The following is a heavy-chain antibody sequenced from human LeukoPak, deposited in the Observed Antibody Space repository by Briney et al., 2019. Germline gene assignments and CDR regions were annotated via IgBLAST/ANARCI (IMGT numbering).Heavy chain of an antibody. Sequence: KTSETLSLTCTVSGGSISSSSCYWGWIRQPPGKGLEWIGSIYYSGSTYYNPSLKSRVTISVDTSKNQFSLKLSSVTAADTAVYYCEMALSSGRYPTGWFDPWGQATLVTVSS. CDR2: IYYSGST. J-gene: IGHJ5*02. CDR3: EMALSSGRYPTGWFDP. D-gene: IGHD6-19*01. V-gene: IGHV4-39*01. CDR1: GGSISSSSCY.